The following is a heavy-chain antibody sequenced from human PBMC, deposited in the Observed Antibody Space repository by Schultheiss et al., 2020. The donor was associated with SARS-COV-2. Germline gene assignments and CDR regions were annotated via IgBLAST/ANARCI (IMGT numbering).Heavy chain of an antibody. CDR3: ARDRQYYGSGISDAFDI. J-gene: IGHJ3*02. Sequence: GESLKISCAASGFSFSSYEMTWVRQAPGKGLEWVSYISTGGFTIYYADFVKGRFTISRDDAKNSLYLQMNSLRAEDTAVYYCARDRQYYGSGISDAFDIWGQGTMVTVSS. V-gene: IGHV3-48*03. D-gene: IGHD3-10*01. CDR2: ISTGGFTI. CDR1: GFSFSSYE.